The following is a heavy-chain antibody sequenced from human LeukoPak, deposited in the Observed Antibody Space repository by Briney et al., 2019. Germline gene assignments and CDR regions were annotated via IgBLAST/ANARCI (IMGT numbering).Heavy chain of an antibody. D-gene: IGHD4-17*01. Sequence: GASVKVSCKASGYTFTSYYMHWVRQAPGQGLEWMGIINPSGGSTSYAQKFQGRVTMTRDTSTSTVYMELSSLRSEDTAVYYCAREKVDGDYVPYYFDYWGQGTLVTVSS. V-gene: IGHV1-46*01. J-gene: IGHJ4*02. CDR3: AREKVDGDYVPYYFDY. CDR1: GYTFTSYY. CDR2: INPSGGST.